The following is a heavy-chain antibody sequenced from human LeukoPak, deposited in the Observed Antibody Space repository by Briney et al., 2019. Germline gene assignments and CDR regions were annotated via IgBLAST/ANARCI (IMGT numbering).Heavy chain of an antibody. CDR2: ISAYNGNT. Sequence: ASVKVSCKASGGTFSSYAISWVRQAPGQGLEWMGWISAYNGNTNYAQKLQGRVTMTTDTSTSTAYMELRSLRSDDTAVYYCARDYDFVNTNAFDIWGQGTMVTVSS. D-gene: IGHD3-3*01. V-gene: IGHV1-18*01. CDR3: ARDYDFVNTNAFDI. CDR1: GGTFSSYA. J-gene: IGHJ3*02.